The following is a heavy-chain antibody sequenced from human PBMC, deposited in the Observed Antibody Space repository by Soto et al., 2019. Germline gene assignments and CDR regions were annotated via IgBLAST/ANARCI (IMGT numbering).Heavy chain of an antibody. V-gene: IGHV5-51*01. CDR3: TRSRIQYMNWFAP. D-gene: IGHD4-4*01. J-gene: IGHJ5*02. CDR1: GYSFTSHW. Sequence: GESLKISCEASGYSFTSHWIAWVRQMPEKGLEWVGIIYPGDSDTEYSPSFQGQVTISVDKSISTAYLQWNSLKAPDTAMYFCTRSRIQYMNWFAPWGQGTPVTVSS. CDR2: IYPGDSDT.